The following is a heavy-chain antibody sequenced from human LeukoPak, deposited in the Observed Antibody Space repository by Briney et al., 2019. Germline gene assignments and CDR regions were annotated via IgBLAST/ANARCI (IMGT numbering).Heavy chain of an antibody. CDR2: IKQDGSEK. CDR3: ARAGFYYYGSGIDGMDV. V-gene: IGHV3-7*03. J-gene: IGHJ6*04. CDR1: GFTFSSYW. D-gene: IGHD3-10*01. Sequence: PGGSLRLSGAASGFTFSSYWMSWVRQAPGKGLEWVANIKQDGSEKYYVDSVKGRFTISRDNAKNSLYLQMNSLRAEDTAVYYCARAGFYYYGSGIDGMDVWGKGTTVTVSS.